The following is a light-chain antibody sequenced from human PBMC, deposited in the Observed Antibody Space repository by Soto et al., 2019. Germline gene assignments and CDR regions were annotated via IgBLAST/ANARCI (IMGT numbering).Light chain of an antibody. Sequence: DIQMTQSPSTLSASVGDRVTITCRASQSISVWLAWYQQKSGKVPKLLISKASNLETGVPSRFSCSGSGTEFTLTISSLQPDDFATYYCQRYNNLWTFGQGTKVEI. J-gene: IGKJ1*01. CDR1: QSISVW. V-gene: IGKV1-5*03. CDR3: QRYNNLWT. CDR2: KAS.